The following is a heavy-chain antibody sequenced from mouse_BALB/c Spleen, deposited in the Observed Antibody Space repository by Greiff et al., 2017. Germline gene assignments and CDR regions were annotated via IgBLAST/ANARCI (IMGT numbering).Heavy chain of an antibody. V-gene: IGHV14-1*02. CDR3: AGYRYDGGPWFAY. CDR1: GFNIKDYY. Sequence: VQLQQSGAELVKPGASVKLSCKASGFNIKDYYMHWVKQRPEQGLEWIGWIDPENGNTIYDPKFQGKASITADTSSNTAYLQLSSLTSEDTAVYYCAGYRYDGGPWFAYWGQGTLVTVSA. CDR2: IDPENGNT. J-gene: IGHJ3*01. D-gene: IGHD2-14*01.